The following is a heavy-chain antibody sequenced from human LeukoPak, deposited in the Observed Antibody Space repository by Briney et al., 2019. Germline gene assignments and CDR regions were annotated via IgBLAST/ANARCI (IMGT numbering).Heavy chain of an antibody. J-gene: IGHJ4*02. Sequence: LSLPYAASECALSGNKINLVGRPPGKGLEWVSYISSSGSTIYYADSVKGRFTISRDNAKNSLYLQMNSLRAEDTAVYYCARDDDSSQGFDYWGQGTLVTVSS. CDR1: ECALSGNK. CDR2: ISSSGSTI. CDR3: ARDDDSSQGFDY. D-gene: IGHD3-22*01. V-gene: IGHV3-48*03.